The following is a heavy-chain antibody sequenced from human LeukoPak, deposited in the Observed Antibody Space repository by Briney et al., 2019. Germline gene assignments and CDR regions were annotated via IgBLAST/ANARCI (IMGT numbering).Heavy chain of an antibody. Sequence: GGSLRLSCAASGINFRASGMHWVRQAPGMGLEWVTFIQTDGGDKKYAASVAGRFTISRDNSKNTVDLHMSSLRPDDTALYYCAREGGTVVIGRFDYWGQGTLVTVSS. CDR2: IQTDGGDK. D-gene: IGHD2-2*01. CDR1: GINFRASG. J-gene: IGHJ4*02. CDR3: AREGGTVVIGRFDY. V-gene: IGHV3-30*02.